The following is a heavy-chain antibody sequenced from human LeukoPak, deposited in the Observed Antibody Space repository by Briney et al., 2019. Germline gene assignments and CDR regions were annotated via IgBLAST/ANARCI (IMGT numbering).Heavy chain of an antibody. CDR2: ISAYNGNT. Sequence: GASVKVSCKASGYTFTSYGISWVRQAPGQGLEWMGWISAYNGNTNYAQKLQGRVTMTTDTSTSTAYMELSSLRSEDTAVYYCARDQDYYGSGSYYRDAFDIWGQGTMVTVSS. D-gene: IGHD3-10*01. J-gene: IGHJ3*02. V-gene: IGHV1-18*01. CDR3: ARDQDYYGSGSYYRDAFDI. CDR1: GYTFTSYG.